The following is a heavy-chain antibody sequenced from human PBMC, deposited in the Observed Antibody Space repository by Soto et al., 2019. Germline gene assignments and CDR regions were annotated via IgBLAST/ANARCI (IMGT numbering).Heavy chain of an antibody. J-gene: IGHJ3*02. CDR1: GGTFSSYT. CDR3: ARDFGPEAFDI. CDR2: IIPILGIA. V-gene: IGHV1-69*08. Sequence: QVQLVQSGAEVKKPGSSVKVSCKASGGTFSSYTISWVRQAPGQGLEWVGRIIPILGIANYAQKFQGRVTITADKSTSTAYMELSSLRSEDTAVYYCARDFGPEAFDIRGQGTMVTVSS. D-gene: IGHD3-10*01.